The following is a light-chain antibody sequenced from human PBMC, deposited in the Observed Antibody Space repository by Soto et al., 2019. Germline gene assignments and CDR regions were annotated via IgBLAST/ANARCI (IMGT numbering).Light chain of an antibody. V-gene: IGLV2-14*01. Sequence: QSVLTQPASVSGSPGQSITISCTGTSSDVGGYDYVSWYQQFPGKAPKLLLYEVTNRPSGVSNRFSGSKSGNTASLTISRLQAEDEAHYYCCSFTSRNTLVIFGGGTKVTVL. CDR1: SSDVGGYDY. J-gene: IGLJ2*01. CDR2: EVT. CDR3: CSFTSRNTLVI.